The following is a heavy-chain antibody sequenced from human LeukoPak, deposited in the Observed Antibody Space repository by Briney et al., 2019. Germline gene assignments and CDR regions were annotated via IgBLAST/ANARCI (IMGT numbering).Heavy chain of an antibody. J-gene: IGHJ4*02. CDR3: AKSRESYSSSSRLDY. D-gene: IGHD6-6*01. Sequence: GGSLRLSCAASGFTFAGYAMSWVRQAPGKGLEWVSGISSSGGSTYYADFVKGRFTISRDNSKNTLYVQMNSLRAEDTALYYCAKSRESYSSSSRLDYWGQGTLVTVSS. V-gene: IGHV3-23*01. CDR2: ISSSGGST. CDR1: GFTFAGYA.